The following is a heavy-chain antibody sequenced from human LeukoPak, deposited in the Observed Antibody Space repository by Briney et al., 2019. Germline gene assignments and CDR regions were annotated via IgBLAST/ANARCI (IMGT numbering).Heavy chain of an antibody. CDR2: IRSKANDYAT. J-gene: IGHJ6*02. CDR3: AAGPGDYYGMDV. Sequence: GGSLKLSCAASGFTFSGSAMHWVRQASGKGLEWVGRIRSKANDYATAYAASVKGRFTIPRDDSKNTAYLQMNSLKTEDTAVYFCAAGPGDYYGMDVWGQGTTVTVSS. D-gene: IGHD3-10*01. CDR1: GFTFSGSA. V-gene: IGHV3-73*01.